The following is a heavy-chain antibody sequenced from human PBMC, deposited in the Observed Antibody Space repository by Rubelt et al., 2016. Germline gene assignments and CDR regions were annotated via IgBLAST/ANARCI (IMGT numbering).Heavy chain of an antibody. CDR3: ARDMGSGWYMSFDY. J-gene: IGHJ4*02. V-gene: IGHV1-69*01. CDR2: IIPIFGTA. D-gene: IGHD6-19*01. Sequence: GLEWMGGIIPIFGTANYAQKFQGRVTITADESTSTAYMELSSLRSEDTAVYYCARDMGSGWYMSFDYWGQGTLVTVSS.